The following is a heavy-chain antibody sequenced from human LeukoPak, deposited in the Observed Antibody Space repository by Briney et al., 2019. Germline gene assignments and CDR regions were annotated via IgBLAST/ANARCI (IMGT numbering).Heavy chain of an antibody. D-gene: IGHD3-16*02. CDR1: GGSISSYY. CDR2: INHSGST. Sequence: PSETLSLTCTVSGGSISSYYWSWIRQPPGKGLEWIGEINHSGSTNYNPSLKSRVTISVDTSKNQFSLKLSSVTAADTAVYYCARRGPYGYVWGSYRWNWFDPWGQGTLVTVSS. V-gene: IGHV4-34*01. CDR3: ARRGPYGYVWGSYRWNWFDP. J-gene: IGHJ5*02.